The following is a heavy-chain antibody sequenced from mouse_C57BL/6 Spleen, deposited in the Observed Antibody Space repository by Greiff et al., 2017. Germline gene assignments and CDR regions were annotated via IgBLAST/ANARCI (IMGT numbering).Heavy chain of an antibody. J-gene: IGHJ1*03. D-gene: IGHD1-1*01. Sequence: EVQLVESGGGLVKPGGSLKLSCAASGFTFSSYAMSWVRQTPDKRLEWVATISDGGSYTYYPDNVKGRFPISRDNAKNNLYLQMSHLKSDDTAMYYCARDNDYYGSSYWYLDVWGTGTTVTVTS. CDR1: GFTFSSYA. CDR2: ISDGGSYT. CDR3: ARDNDYYGSSYWYLDV. V-gene: IGHV5-4*01.